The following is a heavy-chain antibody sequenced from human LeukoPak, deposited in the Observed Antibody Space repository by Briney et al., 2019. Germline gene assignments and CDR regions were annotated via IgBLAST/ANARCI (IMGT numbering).Heavy chain of an antibody. D-gene: IGHD4-17*01. J-gene: IGHJ4*02. V-gene: IGHV4-34*01. CDR2: INHSGST. CDR3: ARDRPTYGDYYFDY. CDR1: GGSLSGYY. Sequence: SETLSLTCAVYGGSLSGYYWSWIRQPPGKGLEWIGEINHSGSTNYNPSLKSRVTISVDTSKNQFSLKLSSVTAADTAVYYCARDRPTYGDYYFDYWGQGTIVTVSS.